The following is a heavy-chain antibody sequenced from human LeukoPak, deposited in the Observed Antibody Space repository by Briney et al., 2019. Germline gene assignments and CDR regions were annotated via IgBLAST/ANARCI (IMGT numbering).Heavy chain of an antibody. Sequence: SETVSLTCTVSGGSMSSRAYYWGWLRQPPGKGVEYIGSIYFGSTFYNPSLKSRVTISVDTSKDQFSLNLTSVTAADTALYYCARHPPTNNRFDPWGQGSLVTVSS. CDR1: GGSMSSRAYY. CDR3: ARHPPTNNRFDP. V-gene: IGHV4-39*01. CDR2: IYFGST. J-gene: IGHJ5*02.